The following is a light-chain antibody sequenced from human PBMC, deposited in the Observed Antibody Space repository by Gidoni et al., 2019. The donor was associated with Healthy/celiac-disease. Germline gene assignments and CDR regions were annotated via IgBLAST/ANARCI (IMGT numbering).Light chain of an antibody. V-gene: IGLV3-1*01. Sequence: SYELTQPPSVSVSPGQTASITCAGDKLGDKYACWYQQKPGQSPVLVIYQDSERPSGIPERFSGSNSGNTATLTISGTQAMDEADYYCQAWDSSILFGGGTKLTVL. CDR1: KLGDKY. CDR3: QAWDSSIL. CDR2: QDS. J-gene: IGLJ2*01.